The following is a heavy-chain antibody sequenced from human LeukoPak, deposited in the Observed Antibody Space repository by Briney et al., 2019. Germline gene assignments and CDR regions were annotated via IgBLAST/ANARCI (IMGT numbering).Heavy chain of an antibody. CDR3: ARGATMITRAFDY. CDR1: GFTFSSYT. CDR2: ISHNANYI. J-gene: IGHJ4*02. V-gene: IGHV3-21*01. Sequence: PGGSLRLSCAASGFTFSSYTMNWLRQAPGKGLEWFASISHNANYIYYADSLKGRFTISKDNAKTSLYRQMNSLRVEDTAVYYCARGATMITRAFDYWGQGTLVTVSS. D-gene: IGHD1-26*01.